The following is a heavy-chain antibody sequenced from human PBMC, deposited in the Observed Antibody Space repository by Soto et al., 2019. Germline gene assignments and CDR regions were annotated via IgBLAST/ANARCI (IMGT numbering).Heavy chain of an antibody. V-gene: IGHV4-34*01. D-gene: IGHD6-13*01. CDR2: INHSGST. J-gene: IGHJ6*02. CDR1: GGSFSGYY. CDR3: ARVGSSSWDWGTYYYYYGMDV. Sequence: SETLSLTCAVYGGSFSGYYWSWIRQPPGKGLEWIGEINHSGSTNYNPSLKSRVTISVDTSKNQFSLKLSSVTAADTAVYYCARVGSSSWDWGTYYYYYGMDVWGQGTTVTVSS.